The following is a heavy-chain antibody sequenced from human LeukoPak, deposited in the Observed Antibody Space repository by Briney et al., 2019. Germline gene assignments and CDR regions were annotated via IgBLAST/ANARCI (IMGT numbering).Heavy chain of an antibody. CDR3: AREWVRHAFDI. CDR2: IYDSGVT. Sequence: PSETLSLTCTVSGDSISSYYWSWIRQPPGKGLEYIGYIYDSGVTNYSPSLKSRVTFSVDTSKNQFSLKLNSVTAADTAVYYCAREWVRHAFDIWGQGTMVTVSS. CDR1: GDSISSYY. D-gene: IGHD1-1*01. V-gene: IGHV4-59*01. J-gene: IGHJ3*02.